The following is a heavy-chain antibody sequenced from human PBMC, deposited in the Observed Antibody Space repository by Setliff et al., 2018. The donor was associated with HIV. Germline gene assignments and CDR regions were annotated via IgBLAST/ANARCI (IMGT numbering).Heavy chain of an antibody. D-gene: IGHD2-2*03. J-gene: IGHJ4*02. CDR3: AKVDNGHCDSTSCRDFDY. V-gene: IGHV3-23*01. Sequence: PGGSLSLSCAASGLTLSIYSMSWLRQAPGKGLDWVSAIDPSGDLTYYADSVKGRFTISRDNSKNVLSLQMNSLRAEDTAVYYCAKVDNGHCDSTSCRDFDYWGRGTLVTVSS. CDR2: IDPSGDLT. CDR1: GLTLSIYS.